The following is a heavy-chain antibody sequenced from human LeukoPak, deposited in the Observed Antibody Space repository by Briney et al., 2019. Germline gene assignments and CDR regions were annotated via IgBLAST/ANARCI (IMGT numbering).Heavy chain of an antibody. V-gene: IGHV3-23*01. Sequence: GGSLRLSCEASGFTFGSYCMSWVRQAPGKGLEWVSSISGSSDNTYYTDSVKGRFTVSRDNFKNTLSLQMTGLRAEDTAVYYCAKGVEWLLGVNFDYWGQGILVTVSS. CDR3: AKGVEWLLGVNFDY. CDR2: ISGSSDNT. D-gene: IGHD3-3*01. CDR1: GFTFGSYC. J-gene: IGHJ4*02.